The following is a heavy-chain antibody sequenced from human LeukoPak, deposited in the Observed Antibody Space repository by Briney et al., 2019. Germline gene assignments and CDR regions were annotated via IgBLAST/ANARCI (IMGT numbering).Heavy chain of an antibody. J-gene: IGHJ4*02. D-gene: IGHD5-24*01. CDR1: GYSFTSYW. CDR2: IYPGDSDT. V-gene: IGHV5-51*01. Sequence: GESLKISCKGSGYSFTSYWIGWVRQMPGKGLEWMGIIYPGDSDTRYSPSFQSQVTISADKSISTAYLQWSSLKASDTAMYYCARRGVLDGYNYGFDYWGQGTLVTVSS. CDR3: ARRGVLDGYNYGFDY.